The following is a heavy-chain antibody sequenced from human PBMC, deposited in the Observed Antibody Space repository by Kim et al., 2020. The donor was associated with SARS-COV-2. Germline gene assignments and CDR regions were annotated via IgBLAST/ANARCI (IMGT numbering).Heavy chain of an antibody. J-gene: IGHJ5*02. D-gene: IGHD6-13*01. CDR1: GGTFSSYA. CDR2: IIPIFGTA. V-gene: IGHV1-69*13. CDR3: ARGSPPREKGRIAAAVFCNWFDP. Sequence: SVKVSCKASGGTFSSYAISWVRQAPGQGLEWMGGIIPIFGTANYAQKFQGRVTITADESTSTAYMELSSLRSEDTAVYYCARGSPPREKGRIAAAVFCNWFDPWGQGTLVTVSS.